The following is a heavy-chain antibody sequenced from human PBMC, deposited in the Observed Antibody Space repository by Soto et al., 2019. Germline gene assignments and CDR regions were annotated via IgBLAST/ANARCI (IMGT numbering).Heavy chain of an antibody. D-gene: IGHD6-19*01. CDR3: AKALNRAVAGRDDY. J-gene: IGHJ4*02. CDR2: ISWNSGSI. CDR1: GFTFDDYA. Sequence: EVQLVESGGGLVQPGRSLRLSCAASGFTFDDYAMHWVRQAPGKGLEWVSGISWNSGSIGYADSVKGRFTISRDNAKNSLDLQMNSLRAEDTALYYCAKALNRAVAGRDDYWGQGTLVTVSS. V-gene: IGHV3-9*01.